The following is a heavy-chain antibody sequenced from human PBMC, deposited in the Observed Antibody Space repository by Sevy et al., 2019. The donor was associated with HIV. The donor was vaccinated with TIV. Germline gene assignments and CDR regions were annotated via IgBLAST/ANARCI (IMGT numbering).Heavy chain of an antibody. V-gene: IGHV3-53*01. CDR3: ARGGAVAAPFDY. CDR2: IYSGGST. J-gene: IGHJ4*02. Sequence: GGSLRLSCAASGFTVSSNYMSWDRQAPGKGLEWVSVIYSGGSTYYADSVKGRFTISRDNSKNTLYLQMNSLRAEDTAVYYCARGGAVAAPFDYWGQGTLVTVSS. D-gene: IGHD6-19*01. CDR1: GFTVSSNY.